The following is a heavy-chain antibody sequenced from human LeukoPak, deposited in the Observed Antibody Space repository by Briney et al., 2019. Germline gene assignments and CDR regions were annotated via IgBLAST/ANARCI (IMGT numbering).Heavy chain of an antibody. CDR1: GFTFSSYS. J-gene: IGHJ4*02. D-gene: IGHD1-26*01. CDR2: ISSSSSYI. V-gene: IGHV3-21*01. CDR3: ARDVGGYSGSPYYFDY. Sequence: GGSLRLSCAASGFTFSSYSMNWVRQAPGKGLEWVSSISSSSSYIYYADSVKGRFTISRDNAKNSLYLQMNSLRAEDTAVYYCARDVGGYSGSPYYFDYWGQGTLVTVSS.